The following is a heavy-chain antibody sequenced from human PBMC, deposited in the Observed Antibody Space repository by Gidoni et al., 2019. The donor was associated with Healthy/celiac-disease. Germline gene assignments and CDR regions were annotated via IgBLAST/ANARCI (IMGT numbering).Heavy chain of an antibody. CDR1: GFTFDDYA. CDR2: ISWNSGSI. D-gene: IGHD6-13*01. Sequence: EVQLVESGGGLVQPGRSLRLSCAASGFTFDDYAMHWVRQAPGKGLEWVSGISWNSGSIGYADSGKGRFTIARDNAKNSLYLKMNSLRAEDTALYYCAKDRKGRGIASFDYWGQGTLVTVSS. CDR3: AKDRKGRGIASFDY. V-gene: IGHV3-9*01. J-gene: IGHJ4*02.